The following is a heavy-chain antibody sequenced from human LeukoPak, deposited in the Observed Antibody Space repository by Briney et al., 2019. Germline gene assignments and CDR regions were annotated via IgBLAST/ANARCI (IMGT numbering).Heavy chain of an antibody. D-gene: IGHD5-18*01. V-gene: IGHV3-21*01. CDR1: GFTFSSYS. J-gene: IGHJ4*02. CDR3: AGRGAMVTPADY. CDR2: ISSSSSYI. Sequence: GGSLRLSCAASGFTFSSYSMNWVRQAPGKGLEWVSSISSSSSYIYYADSVKGRFTISRDNAKNSLYLQMNSLRAEDTAVYYCAGRGAMVTPADYWGQETLVTVSS.